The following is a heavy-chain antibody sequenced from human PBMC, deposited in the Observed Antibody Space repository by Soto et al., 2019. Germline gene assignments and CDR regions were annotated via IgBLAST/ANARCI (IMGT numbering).Heavy chain of an antibody. J-gene: IGHJ6*01. D-gene: IGHD3-9*01. CDR2: ISAYDGNT. Sequence: ASVKVSCKASGYTFTSYGISWVRQAPGQGLEWMGWISAYDGNTNYAQKLQGRDTMTTDTSTSTAYMELRSLRSDDTAVYYCARLRDILRGVDYYYGMDVWGQGTTVTVSS. CDR3: ARLRDILRGVDYYYGMDV. CDR1: GYTFTSYG. V-gene: IGHV1-18*01.